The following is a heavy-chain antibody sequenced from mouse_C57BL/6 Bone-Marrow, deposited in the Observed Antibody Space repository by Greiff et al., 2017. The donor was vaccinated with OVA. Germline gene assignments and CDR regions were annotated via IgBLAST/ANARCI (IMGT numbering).Heavy chain of an antibody. CDR3: ARGGDGYYVGYWYFDV. CDR1: GYSITSDY. D-gene: IGHD2-3*01. Sequence: EVKLMESGPGLAKPSQTLSLTCSVTGYSITSDYWNWIRKFPGNKLEYMGYISYSGSTYYNPSLKSRISITRDTSKNQYYLQLNSVTTEDTATYYCARGGDGYYVGYWYFDVWGTGTTVTVSS. J-gene: IGHJ1*03. V-gene: IGHV3-8*01. CDR2: ISYSGST.